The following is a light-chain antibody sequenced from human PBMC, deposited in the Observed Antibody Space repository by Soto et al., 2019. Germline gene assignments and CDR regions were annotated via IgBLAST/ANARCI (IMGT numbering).Light chain of an antibody. Sequence: DVVMTQSPLSLPVTLGQPASISCRSSQGLLHSNGDTFLSWFQQRPGQSPRRLIYQVSNRDSGVPHTFSGSGSGTDFTLTISRVEAEDVRIYYCMQGTHWPYTFGQGTKLEI. CDR3: MQGTHWPYT. CDR2: QVS. J-gene: IGKJ2*01. V-gene: IGKV2-30*02. CDR1: QGLLHSNGDTF.